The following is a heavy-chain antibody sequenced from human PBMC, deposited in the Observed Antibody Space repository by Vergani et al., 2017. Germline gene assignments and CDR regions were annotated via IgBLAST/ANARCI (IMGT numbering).Heavy chain of an antibody. J-gene: IGHJ6*03. CDR3: ARGRGKRNYYYYYMDV. D-gene: IGHD3-16*01. CDR2: IYYSGRT. Sequence: QLQLQESGPGLVKPSETLSLPCTVSGGSISSSSYYWGWIRQPPGKGLEWIGSIYYSGRTYYNPSLKSRVTISVDTSKNQFSLKLSSVTAADTAVYYCARGRGKRNYYYYYMDVWGKGTTVTVSS. V-gene: IGHV4-39*01. CDR1: GGSISSSSYY.